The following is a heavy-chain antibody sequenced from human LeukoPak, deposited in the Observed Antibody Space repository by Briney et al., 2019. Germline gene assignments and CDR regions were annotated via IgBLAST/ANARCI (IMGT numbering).Heavy chain of an antibody. J-gene: IGHJ5*02. V-gene: IGHV4-34*01. CDR1: GGFFSGYY. CDR3: ARGPRYYGSGSYYNWFDP. D-gene: IGHD3-10*01. Sequence: SETLSLTCAVYGGFFSGYYWSWIRQPPGKGLEGIGEINYRGSTNYNPSLKSRVTISVDTSKNQFSLKLSSVAAADTAMYYCARGPRYYGSGSYYNWFDPWGQGTLVTVSS. CDR2: INYRGST.